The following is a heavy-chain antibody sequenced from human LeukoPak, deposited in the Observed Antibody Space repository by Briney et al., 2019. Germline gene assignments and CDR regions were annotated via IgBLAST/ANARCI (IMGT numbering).Heavy chain of an antibody. D-gene: IGHD2-2*01. J-gene: IGHJ5*02. Sequence: ASVKVSCKVSGYTLTELSIHWVRQAPGKGLEWMGGYDPEDGETIYAQKFQGRVTMTEDTSTDTAYMELSSLRSEDTAVYYCATYLGYCSSTSCYGPFDPWGQGTLVTVSS. V-gene: IGHV1-24*01. CDR3: ATYLGYCSSTSCYGPFDP. CDR2: YDPEDGET. CDR1: GYTLTELS.